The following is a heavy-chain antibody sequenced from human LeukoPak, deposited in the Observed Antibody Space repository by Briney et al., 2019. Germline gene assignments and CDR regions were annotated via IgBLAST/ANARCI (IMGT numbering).Heavy chain of an antibody. V-gene: IGHV3-53*01. CDR1: GFTVSSDY. CDR2: IYSGGST. Sequence: GGSLRLSCAASGFTVSSDYMSWVRQAPGKGLEWVSVIYSGGSTSYADSVKGRFTISRDDSKNTLYLHMNSLRADDTAVYYCARAVYYYDWGQGTLVTVSS. CDR3: ARAVYYYD. D-gene: IGHD3-10*01. J-gene: IGHJ4*02.